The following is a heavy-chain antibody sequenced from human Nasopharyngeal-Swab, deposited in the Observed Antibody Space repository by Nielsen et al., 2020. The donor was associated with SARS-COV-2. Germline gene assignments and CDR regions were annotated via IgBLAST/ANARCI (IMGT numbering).Heavy chain of an antibody. CDR3: ATYPLRSGYYTGREFDY. CDR2: FDPEDGET. D-gene: IGHD3-3*01. CDR1: GYTLNELS. J-gene: IGHJ4*02. Sequence: ASVKVSCKVSGYTLNELSMQWVRQAPGKGLEWMGGFDPEDGETIYAQKFQGRVTMTEDTSTDTAYMELSSLRSEDTAVYYCATYPLRSGYYTGREFDYWGQGTLVTVSS. V-gene: IGHV1-24*01.